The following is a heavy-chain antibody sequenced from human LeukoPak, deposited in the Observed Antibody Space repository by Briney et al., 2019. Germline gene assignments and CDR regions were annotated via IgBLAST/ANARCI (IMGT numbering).Heavy chain of an antibody. V-gene: IGHV3-23*01. CDR2: ISGNGVAT. Sequence: PGGSLRLYCAASGFTFITYAMNWVRQAPGKGLEWVSAISGNGVATYYADSVRGRFTISRDNSKNTLYVQMNSLRAEDTAVYYCAKDLRIAVAGYWGYFDSWGQGSVVTVSS. D-gene: IGHD6-19*01. CDR1: GFTFITYA. CDR3: AKDLRIAVAGYWGYFDS. J-gene: IGHJ4*02.